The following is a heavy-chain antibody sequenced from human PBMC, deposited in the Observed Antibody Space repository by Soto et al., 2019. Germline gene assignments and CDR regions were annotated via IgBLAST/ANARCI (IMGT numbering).Heavy chain of an antibody. D-gene: IGHD1-26*01. Sequence: SETLSLTCTVSGGSIRNGDYYWGWIRQPPGKGLEWIGYVYYSGTTYSHPSLNSRVSISVDTPENQFSLRLTSVTAAGTAVYYCVTVNLVGAAYYFDYWGPGTLVTVSS. CDR2: VYYSGTT. J-gene: IGHJ4*02. V-gene: IGHV4-30-4*01. CDR1: GGSIRNGDYY. CDR3: VTVNLVGAAYYFDY.